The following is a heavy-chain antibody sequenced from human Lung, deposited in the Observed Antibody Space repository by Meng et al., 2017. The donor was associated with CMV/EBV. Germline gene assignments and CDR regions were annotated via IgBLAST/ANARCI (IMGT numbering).Heavy chain of an antibody. CDR2: IKQDGSEK. D-gene: IGHD5-24*01. Sequence: GGSLRLXCAASGFTFSIYWMSWVRQAPGKGLEWVANIKQDGSEKYYVDSVEGRFTISRGNAKNSLYLQINSLRAEDAAIYYCARDLGDGSNYYYFDFWGHGTLVTVSS. J-gene: IGHJ4*01. CDR3: ARDLGDGSNYYYFDF. V-gene: IGHV3-7*01. CDR1: GFTFSIYW.